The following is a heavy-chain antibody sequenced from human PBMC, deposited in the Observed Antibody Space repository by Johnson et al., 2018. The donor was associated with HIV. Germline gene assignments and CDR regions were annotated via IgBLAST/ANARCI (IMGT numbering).Heavy chain of an antibody. Sequence: VQLVESGGGVVRPGGSLRLSCAASGFTFDDYAMHWVRQAPAKGLYWVAGISFNSDTIRYAVSVTGRFTISRDNAKNSLYLQMNSQRAEDTALYYCEKDLRQWLVDALHLWGQGTMVTISS. CDR3: EKDLRQWLVDALHL. CDR1: GFTFDDYA. J-gene: IGHJ3*01. V-gene: IGHV3-9*01. CDR2: ISFNSDTI. D-gene: IGHD6-19*01.